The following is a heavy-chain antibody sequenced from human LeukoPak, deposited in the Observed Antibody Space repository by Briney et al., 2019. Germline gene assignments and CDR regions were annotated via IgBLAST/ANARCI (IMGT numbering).Heavy chain of an antibody. V-gene: IGHV3-7*01. CDR3: AKGPLIEVAGTTWDY. D-gene: IGHD6-19*01. J-gene: IGHJ4*02. CDR2: IKQDGSEK. CDR1: GFTFSSYW. Sequence: GGSLRLSCAASGFTFSSYWMGWVRQAPGKGLEWVANIKQDGSEKYYVDSVKGRFTISRDNAKNSLYLQMNSLRAEDTAVYYCAKGPLIEVAGTTWDYWGQGTLVTVSS.